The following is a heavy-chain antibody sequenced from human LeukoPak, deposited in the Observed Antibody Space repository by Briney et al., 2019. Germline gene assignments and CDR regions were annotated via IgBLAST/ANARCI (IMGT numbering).Heavy chain of an antibody. CDR3: ARYNSTLFFDY. CDR2: ISGGSTST. V-gene: IGHV3-11*03. D-gene: IGHD6-13*01. Sequence: PGGSLRLSCAASGFTFNKYYMSWIRQAPGKGRQWISYISGGSTSTNYAVSVRGRFTISRDNAKDSLYLHMDSLRAEDTAVYYCARYNSTLFFDYWGQGTLVTVSS. J-gene: IGHJ4*02. CDR1: GFTFNKYY.